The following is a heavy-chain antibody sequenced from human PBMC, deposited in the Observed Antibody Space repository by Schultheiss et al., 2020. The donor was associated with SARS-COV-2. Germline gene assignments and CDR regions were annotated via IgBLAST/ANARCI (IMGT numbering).Heavy chain of an antibody. V-gene: IGHV3-53*01. Sequence: GESLKISCAASGFTVSSNYMSWVRQAPGKGLEWVSVIYSGGSTYYADSVKGRFTISRDNSKNTLYLQMNSLRAEDTAVYYCARAKAGYSGYDLGAAYYFDYWGQGTLVTVSS. CDR2: IYSGGST. J-gene: IGHJ4*02. CDR1: GFTVSSNY. CDR3: ARAKAGYSGYDLGAAYYFDY. D-gene: IGHD5-12*01.